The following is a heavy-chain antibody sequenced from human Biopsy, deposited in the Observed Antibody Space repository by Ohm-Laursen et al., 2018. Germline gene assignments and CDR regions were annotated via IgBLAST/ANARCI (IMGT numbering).Heavy chain of an antibody. V-gene: IGHV3-21*01. CDR3: ARDSSRRAREGGMDV. CDR1: GFRFSSHT. J-gene: IGHJ6*02. D-gene: IGHD6-6*01. CDR2: ISETSSHI. Sequence: SLRLSCAASGFRFSSHTMSWARQAPGKGLEWISYISETSSHIYDADSVRGRFTVARDIAKNSLYLQLNSLRVEDTAVYYCARDSSRRAREGGMDVWGQGTTVTVSS.